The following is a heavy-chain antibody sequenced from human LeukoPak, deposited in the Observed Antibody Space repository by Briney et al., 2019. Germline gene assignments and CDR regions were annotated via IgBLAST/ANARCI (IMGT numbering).Heavy chain of an antibody. CDR1: GGTFSSYA. CDR2: IIPTLGIA. D-gene: IGHD2-15*01. V-gene: IGHV1-69*04. CDR3: ARGSTESGGSALYYYYYMDV. Sequence: ASVKVSCKASGGTFSSYAISWVRQAPGQGLEWMGRIIPTLGIANYAQKFQGRVTITADKSTSTAYMELSSLRSEDTAVYYCARGSTESGGSALYYYYYMDVWGKGTTVTVSS. J-gene: IGHJ6*03.